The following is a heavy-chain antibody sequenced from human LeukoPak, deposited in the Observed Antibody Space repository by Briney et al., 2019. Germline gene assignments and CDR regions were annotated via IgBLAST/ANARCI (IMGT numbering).Heavy chain of an antibody. Sequence: GGALRLSCTASGFTFGDYAMSWVRQAPGKGLEWVGLIRSKAYGGTTEYAASVKGRFTISRDDSKSIAYLQMNSLKTEDTAVYYCTRGGDYSSSWYVDYWGQGTLVTVSS. D-gene: IGHD6-13*01. V-gene: IGHV3-49*04. CDR1: GFTFGDYA. CDR2: IRSKAYGGTT. J-gene: IGHJ4*02. CDR3: TRGGDYSSSWYVDY.